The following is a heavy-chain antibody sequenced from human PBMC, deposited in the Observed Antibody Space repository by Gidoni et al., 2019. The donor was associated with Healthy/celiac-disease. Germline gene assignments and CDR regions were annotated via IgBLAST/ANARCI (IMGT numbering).Heavy chain of an antibody. CDR1: GFTFRRSG. CDR3: AKDRATKTNYYYYGMDV. V-gene: IGHV3-30*18. Sequence: QVTLVESGGGVVQPGRSLRLCCAASGFTFRRSGMHWVRQVPGKGLEWVAVISYDESNKYYADSVKGRFTISRDNSKNTLYLQMNSLRAEDTAVYYCAKDRATKTNYYYYGMDVWGQGTTVTVSS. CDR2: ISYDESNK. J-gene: IGHJ6*02. D-gene: IGHD1-1*01.